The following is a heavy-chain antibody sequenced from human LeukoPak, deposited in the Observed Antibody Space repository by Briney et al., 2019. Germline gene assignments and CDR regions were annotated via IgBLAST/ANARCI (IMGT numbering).Heavy chain of an antibody. CDR3: ARVVAAAGTLIPFDYYYMDV. D-gene: IGHD6-13*01. CDR1: GFTFSDYY. CDR2: ISSSGSTI. Sequence: GGSLRLSCAASGFTFSDYYMSWIRQAPGKGLEWVSYISSSGSTIYYADSVKGRFTISRDNAKNSLYLQMNSLRAEDTAVYYCARVVAAAGTLIPFDYYYMDVWGKGTTVTVSS. J-gene: IGHJ6*03. V-gene: IGHV3-11*04.